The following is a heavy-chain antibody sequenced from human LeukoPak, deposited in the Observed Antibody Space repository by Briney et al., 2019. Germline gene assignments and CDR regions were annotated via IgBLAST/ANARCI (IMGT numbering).Heavy chain of an antibody. Sequence: SGPMLVKPTQTLTLTCTFSGFSLSTSGTGVGWIRQPPGKALEWLALIYWDDDKRYMPSLKTRLTITKDTSKNQVVLTMANMDHLDTATYYCGHRPRAGFSDYFDHWGQGTLVTVSS. J-gene: IGHJ4*02. CDR1: GFSLSTSGTG. CDR3: GHRPRAGFSDYFDH. CDR2: IYWDDDK. V-gene: IGHV2-5*02. D-gene: IGHD6-25*01.